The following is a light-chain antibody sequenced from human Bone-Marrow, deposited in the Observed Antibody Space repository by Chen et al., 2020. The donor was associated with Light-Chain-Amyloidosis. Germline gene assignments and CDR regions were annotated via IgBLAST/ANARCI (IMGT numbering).Light chain of an antibody. CDR1: TGAVTSGYY. J-gene: IGLJ3*02. V-gene: IGLV7-43*01. CDR3: LLYYAGAWV. Sequence: QTVVTLEPSLTVSPGGTVTLTCASSTGAVTSGYYPNWFQQKPGQAPRALIYSTDNKHSWTPDRFSGSLLGGKAALTLSGVLPEDEAEYYCLLYYAGAWVFGGGTKLTVL. CDR2: STD.